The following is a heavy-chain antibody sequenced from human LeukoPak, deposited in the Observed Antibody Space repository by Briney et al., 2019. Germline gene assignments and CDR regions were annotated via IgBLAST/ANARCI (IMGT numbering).Heavy chain of an antibody. CDR1: GFTLSSYA. J-gene: IGHJ5*02. D-gene: IGHD6-13*01. CDR3: ANFHSLNWFDP. V-gene: IGHV3-23*01. Sequence: GGSLRLSCAASGFTLSSYAMSWVRQAPGKGLEWVSAISGSGGSTYYADSVKGRFTISRDNSKNTLYLQMNSLRAEDTAVYYCANFHSLNWFDPWGQGTLVTVSS. CDR2: ISGSGGST.